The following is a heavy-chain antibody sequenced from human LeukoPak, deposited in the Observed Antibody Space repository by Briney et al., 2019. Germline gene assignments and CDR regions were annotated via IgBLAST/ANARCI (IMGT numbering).Heavy chain of an antibody. CDR3: ARMDFWSGPYGMDV. J-gene: IGHJ6*02. Sequence: SETLSLTCTVSGGSISSSSYYWGWIRQPPGKGLEWIGSIYYSGSTYYNPSLKSRVTISVDTSKNQFSLKLSSVTAADTAVYYCARMDFWSGPYGMDVWGQGTTVTVSS. CDR2: IYYSGST. CDR1: GGSISSSSYY. V-gene: IGHV4-39*01. D-gene: IGHD3-3*01.